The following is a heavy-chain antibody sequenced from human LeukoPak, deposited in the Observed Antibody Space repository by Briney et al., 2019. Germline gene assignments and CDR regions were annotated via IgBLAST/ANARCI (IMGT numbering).Heavy chain of an antibody. V-gene: IGHV4-59*01. CDR1: GGSISTFY. J-gene: IGHJ1*01. D-gene: IGHD6-6*01. Sequence: SETLSLTCTVSGGSISTFYWSWIRQPPGKGLEWIGYIYYSGSTNYNPSLQSRVTISVDTSKNQFSLNLNSVTAADTAVYYCARGGAARLHFQNWGQGTLVTVSS. CDR3: ARGGAARLHFQN. CDR2: IYYSGST.